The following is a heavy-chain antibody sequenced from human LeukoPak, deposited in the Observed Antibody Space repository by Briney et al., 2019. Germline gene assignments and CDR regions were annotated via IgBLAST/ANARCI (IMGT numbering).Heavy chain of an antibody. D-gene: IGHD4-17*01. J-gene: IGHJ4*02. CDR3: ASLYGDFDY. Sequence: SETLSLTCTVSGGSISSDDYYWSWIRQPPGKGLEWIGYIYYSGSAYYNPSLKSRVTISLDTSKNQFSLKLSSVTAADTAVYYCASLYGDFDYWGQGTLVTVSS. V-gene: IGHV4-30-4*01. CDR2: IYYSGSA. CDR1: GGSISSDDYY.